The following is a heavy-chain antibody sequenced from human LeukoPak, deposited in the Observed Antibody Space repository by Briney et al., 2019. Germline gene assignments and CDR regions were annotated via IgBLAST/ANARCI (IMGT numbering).Heavy chain of an antibody. CDR1: GGSISDYY. D-gene: IGHD2-15*01. CDR3: ARVDCTAVSCYSFDS. CDR2: IYSSGST. Sequence: PSETLSLTCSVSGGSISDYYWNWLRQPPGKGLEWIGYIYSSGSTNYNPSLTSRVTISIDTSKNHFSLKLRSLTAADTALYYCARVDCTAVSCYSFDSWGQGTLVSVSS. V-gene: IGHV4-59*01. J-gene: IGHJ4*02.